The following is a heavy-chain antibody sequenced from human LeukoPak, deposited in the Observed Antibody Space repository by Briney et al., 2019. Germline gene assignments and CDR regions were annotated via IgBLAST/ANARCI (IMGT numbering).Heavy chain of an antibody. V-gene: IGHV6-1*01. D-gene: IGHD6-13*01. CDR3: VSSSSSWFDSFDI. J-gene: IGHJ3*02. Sequence: SQTLSLTCAISGDSVSSNSAAWNWIRQSPSRGLEWLGRTYYRSKWYNDYAVSVKSRITIHPDTSKNLFSLQLNSVTPEDTAVYYCVSSSSSWFDSFDIWGQGTKVTVSS. CDR1: GDSVSSNSAA. CDR2: TYYRSKWYN.